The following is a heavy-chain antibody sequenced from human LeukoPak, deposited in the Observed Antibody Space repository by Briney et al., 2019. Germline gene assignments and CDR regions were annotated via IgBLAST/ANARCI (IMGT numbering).Heavy chain of an antibody. V-gene: IGHV4-59*01. CDR1: GGSISYSY. Sequence: SQTLSLTCTVSGGSISYSYWHWMRQPPGKGLEWIGHTFYSGNAKYNPSLKSRVTISVDMSKNQFSLNLSSVAAADTAVYYCAKGGPEASAGLSWFDPWGQGTLVTVSS. CDR2: TFYSGNA. D-gene: IGHD1-14*01. CDR3: AKGGPEASAGLSWFDP. J-gene: IGHJ5*02.